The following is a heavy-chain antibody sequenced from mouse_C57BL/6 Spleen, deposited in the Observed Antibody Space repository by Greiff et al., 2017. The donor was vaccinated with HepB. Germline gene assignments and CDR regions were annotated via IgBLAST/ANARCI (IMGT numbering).Heavy chain of an antibody. CDR2: INPGSGGT. Sequence: QVQLQQSGAELVRPGTSVKVSCKASGYSFTNYLIEWVKQRPGQGLEWIGVINPGSGGTNYNEKFKGKATLTADKSSSTAYMQLSSLTSEDSAVYFCAIIDYYGSNYYAMDYWGQGTSVTVSS. J-gene: IGHJ4*01. V-gene: IGHV1-54*01. D-gene: IGHD1-1*01. CDR1: GYSFTNYL. CDR3: AIIDYYGSNYYAMDY.